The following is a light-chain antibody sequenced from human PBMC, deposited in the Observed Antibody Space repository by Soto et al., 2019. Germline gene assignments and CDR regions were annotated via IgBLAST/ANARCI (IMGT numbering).Light chain of an antibody. J-gene: IGKJ4*01. Sequence: DIQMTQSPSILSASVGDRVTITCRASQIISSRLAWYQQKPWKAPKLPIYDAYNLESGVPSRFSGSGSGTEFTLTISSLQPDDFATYYCQPYNSYSLTFGGGTKVEIK. V-gene: IGKV1-5*01. CDR1: QIISSR. CDR3: QPYNSYSLT. CDR2: DAY.